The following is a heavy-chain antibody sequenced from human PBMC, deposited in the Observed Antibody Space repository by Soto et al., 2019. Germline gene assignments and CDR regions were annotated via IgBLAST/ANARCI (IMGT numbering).Heavy chain of an antibody. V-gene: IGHV1-18*01. CDR1: GYTFTSYG. CDR2: ISAYNGNT. CDR3: ARDLSGLLWFGELLSSPNYFDY. Sequence: VKVSCKASGYTFTSYGISWVRQAPGQGLEWMGWISAYNGNTNYAQKLQGRVTMTTDTSTSTAYMELRSLRSDDTAVYYCARDLSGLLWFGELLSSPNYFDYWGQGTLVTVSS. D-gene: IGHD3-10*01. J-gene: IGHJ4*02.